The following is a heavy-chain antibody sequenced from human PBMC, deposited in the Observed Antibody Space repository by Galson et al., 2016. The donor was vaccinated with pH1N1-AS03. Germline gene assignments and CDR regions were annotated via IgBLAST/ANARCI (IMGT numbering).Heavy chain of an antibody. CDR3: ARGLRLGRDAFDI. CDR1: GYTFTSYD. D-gene: IGHD3-16*01. Sequence: SVKVSCKASGYTFTSYDINWVRQATGQGLEWMGWMNPNSDNTGYAQKFQGRVTMTRNTSITTAYMELSSLKSEDTAVYDCARGLRLGRDAFDIWGQGTLVSVSS. J-gene: IGHJ3*02. CDR2: MNPNSDNT. V-gene: IGHV1-8*01.